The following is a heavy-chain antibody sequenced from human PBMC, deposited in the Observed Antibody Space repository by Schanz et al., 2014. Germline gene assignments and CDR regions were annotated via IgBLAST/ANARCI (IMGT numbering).Heavy chain of an antibody. J-gene: IGHJ3*01. CDR1: GFTVSSNY. CDR3: ARDEGRDGYNLAFDV. D-gene: IGHD5-12*01. Sequence: EVQLVESGGGLIQPGGSLRLSCAVSGFTVSSNYMSWVRQAPGKGLEWVSTVYMSAASTRYADSVKGRFIISRDSSNNTLVLQMNSLRPEDTALYFCARDEGRDGYNLAFDVWGQGTLVTVSS. V-gene: IGHV3-53*01. CDR2: VYMSAAST.